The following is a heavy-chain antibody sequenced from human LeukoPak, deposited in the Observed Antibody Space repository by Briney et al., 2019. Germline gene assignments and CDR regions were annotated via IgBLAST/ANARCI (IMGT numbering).Heavy chain of an antibody. CDR1: GGSFSGYC. J-gene: IGHJ4*02. V-gene: IGHV4-34*01. CDR2: VCYSGST. CDR3: ARDERLGGIAVAGNFDY. Sequence: PSETLSLTCAVYGGSFSGYCWGWIRQPPGKGLEWIGSVCYSGSTYYNPSLESRVTISVDTSKNQFSLKLSSVTAADTAVYYCARDERLGGIAVAGNFDYWGQGTLVTVSS. D-gene: IGHD6-19*01.